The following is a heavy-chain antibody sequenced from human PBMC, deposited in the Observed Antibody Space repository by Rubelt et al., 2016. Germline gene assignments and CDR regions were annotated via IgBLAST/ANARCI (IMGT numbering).Heavy chain of an antibody. D-gene: IGHD5-24*01. CDR2: IIPILGTA. CDR1: SSYA. J-gene: IGHJ3*02. CDR3: ARRDGYTQKDGAFDI. Sequence: SSYAISWVRQAPGQGLEWMGWIIPILGTANYAQKFQGRFTITADESTSTAYMELSSLRSEDTAVYYCARRDGYTQKDGAFDIWGQGTMVTVSS. V-gene: IGHV1-69*11.